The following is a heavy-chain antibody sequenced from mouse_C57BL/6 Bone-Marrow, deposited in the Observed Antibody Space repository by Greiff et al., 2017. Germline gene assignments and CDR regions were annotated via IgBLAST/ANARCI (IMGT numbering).Heavy chain of an antibody. CDR2: GHGLEWIG. V-gene: IGHV1-87*01. D-gene: IGHD2-1*01. J-gene: IGHJ3*01. Sequence: VQVVESGPELARPWASVKISCQAFYTFSSRVYFAIRDTNSWMQWVKQGHGHGLEWIGAIYPGNGDTCYNQKFKGKATLTADQSASTAYMQLSSLTSEDSAVYYCAWKGNYVAWFAYWGQGTRVTVSA. CDR1: YTFSSRVY. CDR3: SEDSAVYYCAWKGNYVAWFAY.